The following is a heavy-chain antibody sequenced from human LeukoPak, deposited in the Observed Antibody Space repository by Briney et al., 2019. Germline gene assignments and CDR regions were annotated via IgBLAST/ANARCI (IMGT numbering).Heavy chain of an antibody. CDR2: IKQDGSEK. Sequence: GGSLRLSCAASGFSFSTYWMSWVRQAPGNGLEWVANIKQDGSEKYYVDSVKGRFTISRDNAKNSLYLQLNSLRAEDTAVYYCARGLYRGGPDSWGQGTLVTVSS. D-gene: IGHD3-10*01. J-gene: IGHJ4*02. V-gene: IGHV3-7*01. CDR1: GFSFSTYW. CDR3: ARGLYRGGPDS.